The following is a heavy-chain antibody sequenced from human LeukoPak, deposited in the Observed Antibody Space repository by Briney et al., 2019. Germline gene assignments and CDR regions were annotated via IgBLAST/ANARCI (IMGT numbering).Heavy chain of an antibody. CDR3: ARVSPGYSSSWYWKWDFYYYYYMDV. CDR1: GGSIRSYY. J-gene: IGHJ6*03. D-gene: IGHD6-13*01. CDR2: MYYSGST. V-gene: IGHV4-59*01. Sequence: PSETLSLTCTVSGGSIRSYYWSWIRQPPGKGLEWIGYMYYSGSTSYNPSLKSQVTISVDTSKNQFSLKLSSVTAADTAVYYCARVSPGYSSSWYWKWDFYYYYYMDVWGKGTTVTVSS.